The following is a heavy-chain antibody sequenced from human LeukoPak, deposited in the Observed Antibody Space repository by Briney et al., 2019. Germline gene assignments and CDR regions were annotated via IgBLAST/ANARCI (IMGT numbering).Heavy chain of an antibody. CDR2: ISSSSSYI. CDR1: GFTFDDYA. J-gene: IGHJ6*03. Sequence: GGSLRLSCAASGFTFDDYAMSWVRQAPGKGLEWVSSISSSSSYIYYADSVKGRFTISRDNAKNSLYLQMNSLRAEDTAVYYCARTGGYDFNYYYYYMDVWGKGTMVTVSS. CDR3: ARTGGYDFNYYYYYMDV. D-gene: IGHD5-12*01. V-gene: IGHV3-21*01.